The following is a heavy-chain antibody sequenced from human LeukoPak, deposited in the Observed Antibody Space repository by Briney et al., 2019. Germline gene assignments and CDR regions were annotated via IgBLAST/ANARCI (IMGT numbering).Heavy chain of an antibody. V-gene: IGHV1-3*01. CDR2: INAGNGNT. D-gene: IGHD6-13*01. CDR1: GYTFTFYT. J-gene: IGHJ4*02. CDR3: ARGPRAAADDY. Sequence: ASVKVSCKASGYTFTFYTMHWVRQAPGQRLEWMGWINAGNGNTKYSQKFQGRVTITRDISASTAYMELSSLTSEDTAVYYCARGPRAAADDYWGQGTLVTVSS.